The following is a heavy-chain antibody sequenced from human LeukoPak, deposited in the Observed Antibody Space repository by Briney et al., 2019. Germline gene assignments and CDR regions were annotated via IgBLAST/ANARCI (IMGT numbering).Heavy chain of an antibody. V-gene: IGHV4-59*11. Sequence: SETLSLTCTVFGGSISSHYWSWIRQPPGKGLEWIGYIYYSGSTNYNPSLKSRVTISVDTSKNQFSLKLSSVTAADTAVYYCARGPTAYSSSMYFDYWGQGTLVTVSS. D-gene: IGHD6-6*01. J-gene: IGHJ4*02. CDR3: ARGPTAYSSSMYFDY. CDR2: IYYSGST. CDR1: GGSISSHY.